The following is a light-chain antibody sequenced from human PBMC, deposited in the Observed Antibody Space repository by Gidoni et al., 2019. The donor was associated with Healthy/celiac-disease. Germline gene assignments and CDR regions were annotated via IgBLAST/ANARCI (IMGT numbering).Light chain of an antibody. CDR2: GAS. J-gene: IGKJ3*01. Sequence: EIVLTQSPGTLSLSPGERATLSCRASQSVSSSYLAWYQQKPGHAPRLLIYGASSRATGIPDRFSGSGSGTDFTLTISRLDPEDFAVYYCQQYGSSPLFGPGTKVDIK. V-gene: IGKV3-20*01. CDR3: QQYGSSPL. CDR1: QSVSSSY.